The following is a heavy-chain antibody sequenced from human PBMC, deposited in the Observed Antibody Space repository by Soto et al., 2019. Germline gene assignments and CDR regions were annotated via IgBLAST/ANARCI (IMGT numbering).Heavy chain of an antibody. Sequence: QVQLVESGGGVVQPGRSLRLSCAASGFTFSSYGIHWVRQAPGKGLEWVAVISYDGTNKYYADSEKGRFTISRDNSKKALYLQMSSLRAEDTAVYYCAKGRIAVAGTNVDYWGQGTLVPVAS. V-gene: IGHV3-30*18. J-gene: IGHJ4*02. CDR1: GFTFSSYG. CDR3: AKGRIAVAGTNVDY. CDR2: ISYDGTNK. D-gene: IGHD6-13*01.